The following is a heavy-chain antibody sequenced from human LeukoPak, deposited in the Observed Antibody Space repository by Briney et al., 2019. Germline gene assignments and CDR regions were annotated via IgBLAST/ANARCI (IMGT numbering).Heavy chain of an antibody. J-gene: IGHJ4*02. CDR1: GFTFSRFG. V-gene: IGHV3-48*02. CDR3: AQKGGTDH. D-gene: IGHD6-25*01. CDR2: ISSSSAI. Sequence: GGSLRLSCAASGFTFSRFGMNWVRQAPGKGLEWISYISSSSAIYYADSVKGRFTISRDNAKNSLYLQMSSLRDEDTAVYYCAQKGGTDHWGQETLVTVSS.